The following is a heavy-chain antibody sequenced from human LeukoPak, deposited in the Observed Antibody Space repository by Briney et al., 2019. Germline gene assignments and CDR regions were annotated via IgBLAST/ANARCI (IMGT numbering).Heavy chain of an antibody. V-gene: IGHV3-7*01. CDR3: ARLSAYYYGSYFYYYMDV. Sequence: GGSLRLSCEGSGFSFSSYWMTWVRQLPGKGPEWVANIRQDESERYFADSVKGRFTISRDNAKKSVYLHMSSLRAEDTALYYCARLSAYYYGSYFYYYMDVWGKGTTVTISS. D-gene: IGHD3-10*01. J-gene: IGHJ6*03. CDR1: GFSFSSYW. CDR2: IRQDESER.